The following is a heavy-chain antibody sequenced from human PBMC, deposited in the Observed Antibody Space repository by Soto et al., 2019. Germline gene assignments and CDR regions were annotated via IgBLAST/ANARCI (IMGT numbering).Heavy chain of an antibody. CDR1: GGSISSSSYY. Sequence: SETLSLTCTVSGGSISSSSYYWGWIRQPPGKGLEWIGSIYYSGSTYYNPSLKSRVTIPVDTSKNQFSLKRSSVTAADTAVYYCARTVVGAASNAFDIWGQGTMVTVSS. V-gene: IGHV4-39*01. CDR2: IYYSGST. D-gene: IGHD1-26*01. CDR3: ARTVVGAASNAFDI. J-gene: IGHJ3*02.